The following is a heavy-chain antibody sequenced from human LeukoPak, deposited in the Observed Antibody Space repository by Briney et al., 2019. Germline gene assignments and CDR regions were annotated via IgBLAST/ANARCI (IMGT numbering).Heavy chain of an antibody. CDR1: GYSFTSYW. V-gene: IGHV5-51*01. CDR3: ARLEPEYQLLPNWFDP. CDR2: IYPGDSDT. Sequence: GESLKISCKGSGYSFTSYWIGWVRQMPGKGLEWMGIIYPGDSDTRYSPSFQGQVTISADKSISTAYLQWSSLKASDTATYYCARLEPEYQLLPNWFDPWGQGTLVTVSS. D-gene: IGHD2-2*01. J-gene: IGHJ5*02.